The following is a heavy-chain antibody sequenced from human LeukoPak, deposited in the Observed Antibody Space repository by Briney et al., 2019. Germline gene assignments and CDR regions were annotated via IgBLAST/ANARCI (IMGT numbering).Heavy chain of an antibody. V-gene: IGHV4-59*12. CDR2: IYYSGST. Sequence: SETLSLTCTVSGGSINSYYWNWIRQPPGKGLEWIGYIYYSGSTNYNPSLKSRVTISVDTSKNQFSLKLSSVTAADTAVYYCATLGSVSGYYYPTIDYWGQGTLVTVSS. J-gene: IGHJ4*02. CDR3: ATLGSVSGYYYPTIDY. D-gene: IGHD3-22*01. CDR1: GGSINSYY.